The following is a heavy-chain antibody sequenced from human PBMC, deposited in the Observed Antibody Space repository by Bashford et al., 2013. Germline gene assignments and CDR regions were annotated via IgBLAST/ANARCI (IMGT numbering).Heavy chain of an antibody. V-gene: IGHV5-51*01. Sequence: WVRQMPGKGLEWMGIIYPGDSDTRYSPSFQGQVTISADKSISTAYLQWSSLKASDTAMYYCARNLDGYIDYWGQGTLVTVSS. D-gene: IGHD6-13*01. CDR2: IYPGDSDT. J-gene: IGHJ4*02. CDR3: ARNLDGYIDY.